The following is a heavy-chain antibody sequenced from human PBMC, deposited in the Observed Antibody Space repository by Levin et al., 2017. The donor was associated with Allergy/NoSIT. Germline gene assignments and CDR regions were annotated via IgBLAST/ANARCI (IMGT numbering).Heavy chain of an antibody. J-gene: IGHJ4*02. Sequence: GGSLRLSCAASGFTFSSYAMHWVRQAPGKGLEWVAVISYDGSNKYYADSVKGRFTISRDNSKNTLYLQMNSLRAEDTAVYYCARGAAIAAAGGGLFDYWGQGTLVTVSS. CDR3: ARGAAIAAAGGGLFDY. CDR2: ISYDGSNK. V-gene: IGHV3-30*04. D-gene: IGHD6-13*01. CDR1: GFTFSSYA.